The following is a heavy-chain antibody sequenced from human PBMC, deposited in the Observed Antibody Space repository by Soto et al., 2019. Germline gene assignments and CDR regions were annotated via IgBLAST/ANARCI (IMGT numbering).Heavy chain of an antibody. D-gene: IGHD3-22*01. Sequence: PGGSLRLSCAASGFTFSSYGVIWVRQAAGKGLEWVSSISSGSSYIYYADSVTGRFTISRDNAKNSLFLQMNSLRADDTAVYYCARVPMNYYDSSGYVDYWGQGTLVTVS. V-gene: IGHV3-21*01. CDR2: ISSGSSYI. CDR1: GFTFSSYG. CDR3: ARVPMNYYDSSGYVDY. J-gene: IGHJ4*02.